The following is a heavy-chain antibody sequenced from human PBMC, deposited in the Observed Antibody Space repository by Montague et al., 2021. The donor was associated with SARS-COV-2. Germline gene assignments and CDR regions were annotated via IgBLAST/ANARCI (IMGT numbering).Heavy chain of an antibody. V-gene: IGHV4-4*07. CDR3: ARTRVSGYHGGFDS. Sequence: SETLSLTCTVSGGSISTYYWSWIRQPAGKGLEWIGRIFTSGTASYSPSLKSRVTMAVDTSKNQFSLKVTSVTAADTAVYYCARTRVSGYHGGFDSWGQGALVTVSS. D-gene: IGHD2-2*01. J-gene: IGHJ4*02. CDR1: GGSISTYY. CDR2: IFTSGTA.